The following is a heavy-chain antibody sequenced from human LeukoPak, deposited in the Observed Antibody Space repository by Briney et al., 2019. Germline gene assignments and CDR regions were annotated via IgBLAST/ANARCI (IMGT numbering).Heavy chain of an antibody. Sequence: GASVKVSCKASGSTFTGYYMHWVRQAPGQGLEWMGWINPNSGGTYSAQKFRGRVTMTRDTSIRTAYMELSGLRSDDTAVYYCASGRIEHQLDPIDCWGQGTLVTVSS. CDR3: ASGRIEHQLDPIDC. D-gene: IGHD1-1*01. CDR1: GSTFTGYY. CDR2: INPNSGGT. J-gene: IGHJ4*02. V-gene: IGHV1-2*02.